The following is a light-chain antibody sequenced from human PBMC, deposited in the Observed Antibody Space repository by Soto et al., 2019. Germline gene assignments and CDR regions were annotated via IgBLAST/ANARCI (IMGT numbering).Light chain of an antibody. CDR3: QLRHMLLIT. J-gene: IGKJ5*01. CDR1: QSFRGL. CDR2: DAY. Sequence: EVVLTHSPVTLSLSPGERATLSCRSSQSFRGLLAWYQQKPGQAPRLLIYDAYNRATGIPPRFSGSGSGTDFTLTISCLEPEDSAVYYCQLRHMLLITFGQGRLLAI. V-gene: IGKV3-11*01.